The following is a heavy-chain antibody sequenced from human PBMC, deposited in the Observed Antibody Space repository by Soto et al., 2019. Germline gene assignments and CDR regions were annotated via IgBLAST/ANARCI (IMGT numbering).Heavy chain of an antibody. Sequence: GGSLRLSCAASGFTFSGYAMSWVRQAPGKGLEWVSAISGSGGSTYYADSVKGRFTISRDNSKNTLYLQMNSLRAEDTAVYYCXKGSFWSGSHYYYGMDVWGQGTTVTVSS. CDR2: ISGSGGST. CDR3: XKGSFWSGSHYYYGMDV. CDR1: GFTFSGYA. D-gene: IGHD3-3*01. V-gene: IGHV3-23*01. J-gene: IGHJ6*02.